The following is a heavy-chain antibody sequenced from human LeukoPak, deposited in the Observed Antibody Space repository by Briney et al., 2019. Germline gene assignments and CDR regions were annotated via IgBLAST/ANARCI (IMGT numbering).Heavy chain of an antibody. Sequence: PGGSLRLSCAASGFTFSSYAMSWVRQAPGKGLEWVSVIYSGGSTYYADSVKGRFTISRDNSKNTLYLQMNSLRAEDTAVYYCARVTDYDFWSGYLYWGQGTLVTVSP. CDR1: GFTFSSYA. CDR2: IYSGGST. D-gene: IGHD3-3*01. J-gene: IGHJ4*02. CDR3: ARVTDYDFWSGYLY. V-gene: IGHV3-66*02.